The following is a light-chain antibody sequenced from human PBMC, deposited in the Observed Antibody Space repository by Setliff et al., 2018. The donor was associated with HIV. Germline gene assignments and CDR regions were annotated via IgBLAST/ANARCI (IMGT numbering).Light chain of an antibody. CDR1: QSISRY. J-gene: IGKJ1*01. CDR2: GAS. V-gene: IGKV1-39*01. CDR3: QQSYSARRT. Sequence: DIQMTQSPSSLSASVGDRVAITCRASQSISRYLNWYQQKPGKAPKLLIYGASSLQSGVPSRFSGSGSGTDFSLTISSLQSEDFATYYCQQSYSARRTFGPGTKVDIK.